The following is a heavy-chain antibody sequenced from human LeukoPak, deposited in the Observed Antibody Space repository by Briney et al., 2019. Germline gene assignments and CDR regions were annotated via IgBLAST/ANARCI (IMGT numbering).Heavy chain of an antibody. CDR1: GYSISSGYY. Sequence: SETLSLTCTVSGYSISSGYYWGWIRQPPGKGLEWIGSIYHSGSTYYNPSLKSRVTISVDTSKNQFSLKLSSVTAADTAVYYCARDYYGSGSTNRFDPWGQGTLVTVSS. J-gene: IGHJ5*02. CDR3: ARDYYGSGSTNRFDP. V-gene: IGHV4-38-2*02. D-gene: IGHD3-10*01. CDR2: IYHSGST.